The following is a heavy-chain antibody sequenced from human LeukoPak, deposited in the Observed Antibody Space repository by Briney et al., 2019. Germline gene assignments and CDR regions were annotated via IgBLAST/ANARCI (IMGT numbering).Heavy chain of an antibody. D-gene: IGHD1-26*01. CDR1: GYTFTGYY. CDR2: INLNSGGT. Sequence: ASVKVSCKASGYTFTGYYMHWVRQAPGQGLEWMGWINLNSGGTYYAQKFQGRVTMTRDTSISTAYMELSRLRSDDTAVYYCAADVVGSGSAEYFQHWGQGTLVTVSS. J-gene: IGHJ1*01. V-gene: IGHV1-2*02. CDR3: AADVVGSGSAEYFQH.